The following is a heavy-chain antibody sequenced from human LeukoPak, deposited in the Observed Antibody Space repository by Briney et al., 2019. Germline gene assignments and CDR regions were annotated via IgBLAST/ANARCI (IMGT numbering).Heavy chain of an antibody. CDR2: ISPDGRTT. D-gene: IGHD4-17*01. V-gene: IGHV3-23*01. CDR3: ARETTVTFPDAFDI. CDR1: GFIFSNHG. Sequence: GGTLRLSCEASGFIFSNHGMNWVRQAPGKGLEWVSGISPDGRTTYYADSVRGRFTISRDNSKDTVHIQINSLRAEDTAIYYCARETTVTFPDAFDIWGQGTMVTVSS. J-gene: IGHJ3*02.